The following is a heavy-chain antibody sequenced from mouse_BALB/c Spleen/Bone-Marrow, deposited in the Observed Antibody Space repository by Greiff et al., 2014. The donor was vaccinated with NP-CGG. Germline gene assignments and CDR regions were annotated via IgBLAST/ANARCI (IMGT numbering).Heavy chain of an antibody. Sequence: VQLQQSGAELVRPGASVKLSCKASGYTFTSYWINWVKQRPGQGLEWIGNIYPSDSYTNYNQKFKDGATLTVDKSSSTAYMQLSSPTSEDSAVYYCTTGAYWGQGTLVTVSA. CDR2: IYPSDSYT. CDR3: TTGAY. CDR1: GYTFTSYW. V-gene: IGHV1-69*02. D-gene: IGHD4-1*01. J-gene: IGHJ3*01.